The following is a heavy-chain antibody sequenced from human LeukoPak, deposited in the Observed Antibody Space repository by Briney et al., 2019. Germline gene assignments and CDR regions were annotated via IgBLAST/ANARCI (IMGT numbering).Heavy chain of an antibody. J-gene: IGHJ3*02. CDR3: AKDISYDSSGYKGAFDI. CDR1: GGTFSSYA. D-gene: IGHD3-22*01. Sequence: ASVKVSCKASGGTFSSYAISWVRQAPGQGLEWMGRIIPILGIANYAQKFQGRVTITADKSTSTAYMELSSLRSEDTALYYCAKDISYDSSGYKGAFDIWCQGTMVTVSS. V-gene: IGHV1-69*04. CDR2: IIPILGIA.